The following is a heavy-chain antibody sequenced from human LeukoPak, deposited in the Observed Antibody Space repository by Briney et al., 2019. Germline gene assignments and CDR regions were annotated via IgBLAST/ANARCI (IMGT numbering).Heavy chain of an antibody. CDR2: ISGSGDSR. D-gene: IGHD4-17*01. Sequence: TGGSLRLSCAASGFTFSSCAMSWVRQAPGKGLEWVSLISGSGDSRYYADSVKGRFTISRDNAKNTLWLQMNSLRAEDTAVYYCAKGVTTVRIYYHGMDVWGQGTMVTVSS. V-gene: IGHV3-23*01. CDR3: AKGVTTVRIYYHGMDV. J-gene: IGHJ6*02. CDR1: GFTFSSCA.